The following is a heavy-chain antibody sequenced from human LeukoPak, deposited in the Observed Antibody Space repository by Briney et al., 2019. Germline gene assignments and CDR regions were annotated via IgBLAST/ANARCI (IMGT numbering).Heavy chain of an antibody. CDR2: IYHSGST. D-gene: IGHD2-2*01. V-gene: IGHV4-4*02. Sequence: SGTLSLTCAVSGGSISSSNWWSWVRQPPGKGLEWIGEIYHSGSTNYNPSLKSRVTMSVDKSKNQFSLKLSSVTAADTAVYYCARDQTYCSSTSCPVNWFDPWGQGTLVTVSS. J-gene: IGHJ5*02. CDR3: ARDQTYCSSTSCPVNWFDP. CDR1: GGSISSSNW.